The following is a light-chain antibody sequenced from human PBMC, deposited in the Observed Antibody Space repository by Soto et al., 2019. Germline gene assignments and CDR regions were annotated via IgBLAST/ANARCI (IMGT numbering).Light chain of an antibody. J-gene: IGKJ1*01. CDR2: GAS. Sequence: TQSPSSLSASVGDRVTITCRASQSISSYLNWYQQKPGQAPRLLIHGASSRATGIPDRFSGSGSGTDFTLTISRLEPEDFAVYYCQQYGNSWTFGQGTKVEIK. CDR3: QQYGNSWT. CDR1: QSISSY. V-gene: IGKV3-20*01.